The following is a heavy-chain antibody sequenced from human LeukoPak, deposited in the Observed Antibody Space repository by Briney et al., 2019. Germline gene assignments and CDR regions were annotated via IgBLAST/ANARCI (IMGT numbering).Heavy chain of an antibody. V-gene: IGHV1-69*05. CDR3: ARAIAAAGTHWYFDL. J-gene: IGHJ2*01. D-gene: IGHD6-13*01. CDR2: IIPIFGTA. Sequence: ASVKVSCKASGGTFSSYAISWVRQAPGQGLEWMGGIIPIFGTANYAQKFQGRVTITTDESTSTAYMELSSLRSEDTAVYYCARAIAAAGTHWYFDLWGRGTLVTVSS. CDR1: GGTFSSYA.